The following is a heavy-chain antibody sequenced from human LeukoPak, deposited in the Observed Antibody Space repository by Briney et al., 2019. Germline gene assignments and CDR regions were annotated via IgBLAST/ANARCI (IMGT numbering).Heavy chain of an antibody. J-gene: IGHJ4*02. CDR1: GFTFSSYS. Sequence: KSGGSLRLSCAASGFTFSSYSMNWVRQAPGKGLEWVSSISSSSGYIYYADSVKGRFTISRDNAKNTLYLQMNSLRAEDTAVYYCTRESSGSYYFDYWGQGTLVTVSS. D-gene: IGHD1-26*01. V-gene: IGHV3-21*01. CDR3: TRESSGSYYFDY. CDR2: ISSSSGYI.